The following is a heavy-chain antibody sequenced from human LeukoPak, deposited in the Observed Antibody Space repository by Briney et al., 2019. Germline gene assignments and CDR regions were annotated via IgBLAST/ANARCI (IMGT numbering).Heavy chain of an antibody. J-gene: IGHJ4*02. CDR3: ARLDYSGYVD. Sequence: ASVKVSCKASGGTFSSYAISWVRQAPGQGLEWMGGIIPIFGTANYAQKFQGRVTITADESTSTAYMELSSLRSEDTAVYYCARLDYSGYVDWGQGTLVTVSS. CDR2: IIPIFGTA. CDR1: GGTFSSYA. V-gene: IGHV1-69*13. D-gene: IGHD5-12*01.